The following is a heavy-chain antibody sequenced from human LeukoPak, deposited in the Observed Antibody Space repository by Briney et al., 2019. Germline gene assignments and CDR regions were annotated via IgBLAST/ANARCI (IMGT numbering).Heavy chain of an antibody. CDR1: GFTFSDYY. CDR2: ISSSGSTI. CDR3: AREGILDQTTVRDDDAFDI. J-gene: IGHJ3*02. V-gene: IGHV3-11*01. D-gene: IGHD4-17*01. Sequence: GGSLRLSCAASGFTFSDYYMSWIRQAPGKGLEWVSYISSSGSTIYYADSAKGRFTISRDNAKNSLYLQMNSLRAEDTAVYYCAREGILDQTTVRDDDAFDIWGQGTMVTVSS.